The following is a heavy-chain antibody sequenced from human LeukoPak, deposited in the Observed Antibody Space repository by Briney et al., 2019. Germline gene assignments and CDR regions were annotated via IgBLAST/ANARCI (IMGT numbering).Heavy chain of an antibody. CDR2: INPNSGGT. D-gene: IGHD3-3*01. CDR3: ARGDFWSGYLRPFDY. J-gene: IGHJ4*02. V-gene: IGHV1-2*02. CDR1: GYTFTGYY. Sequence: ASVKLSCKASGYTFTGYYMHWVRQAPGQGLEWMGWINPNSGGTNYAQKFQGRVTMTRDTSISTTYMELSRLRSDATAVYYCARGDFWSGYLRPFDYWGQGTLVTVSS.